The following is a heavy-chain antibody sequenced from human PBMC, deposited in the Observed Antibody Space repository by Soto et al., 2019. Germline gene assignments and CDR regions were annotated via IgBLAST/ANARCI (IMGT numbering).Heavy chain of an antibody. CDR1: GFPFSSYA. J-gene: IGHJ4*02. CDR3: AKSLSASPNYVFDY. CDR2: ISGSGGVT. V-gene: IGHV3-23*01. Sequence: EMQLLVSGGGLVQPGGSLRLSCAASGFPFSSYAMSWVRQAPGKGLEWVSGISGSGGVTYYADSVKGRFTISRDNSKNALYLQMISLRADDTAGYYCAKSLSASPNYVFDYWGQGTRVSVSS. D-gene: IGHD3-16*01.